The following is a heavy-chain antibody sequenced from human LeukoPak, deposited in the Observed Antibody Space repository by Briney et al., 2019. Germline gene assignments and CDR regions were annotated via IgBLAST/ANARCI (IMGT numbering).Heavy chain of an antibody. CDR1: GYTFTGYY. Sequence: GASVKVSCKASGYTFTGYYMHWVRQAPGQGLEWMGWINPNSGGTNYAQKFQGRVTMTRDTSISTAYMELSRLRSDDTAVYYCARGWLWFGELNFDLWGRGTLVTVSS. V-gene: IGHV1-2*02. D-gene: IGHD3-10*01. CDR3: ARGWLWFGELNFDL. J-gene: IGHJ2*01. CDR2: INPNSGGT.